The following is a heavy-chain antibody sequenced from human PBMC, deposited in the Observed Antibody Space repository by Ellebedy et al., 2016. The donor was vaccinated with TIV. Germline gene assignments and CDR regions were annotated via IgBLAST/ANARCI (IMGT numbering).Heavy chain of an antibody. CDR2: INTYIGNT. CDR1: GHTFTSDG. V-gene: IGHV1-18*04. J-gene: IGHJ4*02. CDR3: ARGITGPVDLGY. Sequence: AASVKVSCKASGHTFTSDGFGWVRQAPGQGLEWMGWINTYIGNTNYAKSFQGRVTMTTDTSTNTAYLDLRSLRPDDTAVYYCARGITGPVDLGYWGQGTLVTVSS. D-gene: IGHD1-1*01.